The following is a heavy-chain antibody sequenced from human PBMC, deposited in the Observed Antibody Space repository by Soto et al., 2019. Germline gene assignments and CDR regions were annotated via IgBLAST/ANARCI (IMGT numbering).Heavy chain of an antibody. CDR1: GGSFSGYY. D-gene: IGHD6-25*01. Sequence: SETLSLTCAAYGGSFSGYYWSWIRQPPGKGLEWIGEINHSGSTNYNPSLKSRVTISVDTSKNQFSLKLSSVTAADTAVYYCSARTYYYYMDVWGKGTTVTVSS. V-gene: IGHV4-34*01. CDR3: SARTYYYYMDV. CDR2: INHSGST. J-gene: IGHJ6*03.